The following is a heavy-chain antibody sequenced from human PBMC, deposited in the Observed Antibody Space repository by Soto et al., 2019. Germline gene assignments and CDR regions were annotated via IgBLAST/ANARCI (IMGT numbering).Heavy chain of an antibody. J-gene: IGHJ4*02. CDR3: ARVSGYYDSSGYSLDY. D-gene: IGHD3-22*01. V-gene: IGHV3-48*01. CDR1: GFTFSSYS. Sequence: PGGSLRLSCAASGFTFSSYSMNWVRQAPGKGLEWVSYSSSSGSTIYYADSVKGRFTISRDNAKNSLYLQMNSLRAEDTAVYYCARVSGYYDSSGYSLDYWGQGTLVTVSS. CDR2: SSSSGSTI.